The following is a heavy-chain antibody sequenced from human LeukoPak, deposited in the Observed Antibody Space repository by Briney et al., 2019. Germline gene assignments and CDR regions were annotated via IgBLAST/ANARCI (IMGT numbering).Heavy chain of an antibody. J-gene: IGHJ4*02. CDR3: AKEKAPWYPFDC. D-gene: IGHD6-13*01. V-gene: IGHV3-53*01. CDR1: GFAINTNY. CDR2: TYFGGTT. Sequence: PGGSLRLSCVASGFAINTNYMNWVRQAPGKELEWVSITYFGGTTYYADSVKGRVTISRDHSKNTLYLQMNSLRAEDTAVYYCAKEKAPWYPFDCWGQGTLVTVSS.